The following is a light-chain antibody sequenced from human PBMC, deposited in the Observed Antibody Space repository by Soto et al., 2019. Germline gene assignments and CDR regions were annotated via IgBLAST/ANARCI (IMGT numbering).Light chain of an antibody. V-gene: IGKV1-5*03. J-gene: IGKJ4*01. CDR3: QEYNGDAGLT. CDR1: QTIRSW. CDR2: SAS. Sequence: DIQMTQSPSTLSASIGDRVTITCRASQTIRSWVAWYQQKPGKAPELLIYSASGLESGVPSRFSGSGFGTEFTLTISSLHPDDFGTYYCQEYNGDAGLTFGGGTKVEIK.